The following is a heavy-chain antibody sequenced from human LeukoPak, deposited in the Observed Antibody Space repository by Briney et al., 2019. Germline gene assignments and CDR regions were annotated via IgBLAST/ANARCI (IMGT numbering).Heavy chain of an antibody. V-gene: IGHV3-30*02. D-gene: IGHD3-3*01. CDR1: GFTVSSNY. J-gene: IGHJ4*02. CDR2: IRYDGSDK. CDR3: VRDTSVGAAYFDF. Sequence: GGSQRLSCAASGFTVSSNYMSWVRQAPGKGLEWVAFIRYDGSDKYYADSVTGRFTISRDNSKNILSLQMTSLRPDDTAVYFCVRDTSVGAAYFDFWGQGALVAVSS.